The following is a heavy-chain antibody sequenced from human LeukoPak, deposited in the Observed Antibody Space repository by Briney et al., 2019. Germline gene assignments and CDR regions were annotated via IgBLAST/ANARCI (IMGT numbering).Heavy chain of an antibody. CDR2: INHSGST. V-gene: IGHV4-34*01. CDR3: ARGIPGSVVVPAALYYFDY. J-gene: IGHJ4*02. CDR1: GGSFCGYY. D-gene: IGHD2-2*01. Sequence: PSETLSLTCAVYGGSFCGYYWSWIRQPPGKGLEWIGEINHSGSTNYNPSLKSRVTISVDTSKNQFSLKLSSVTAADTAVYYCARGIPGSVVVPAALYYFDYWGRGTRVTVSS.